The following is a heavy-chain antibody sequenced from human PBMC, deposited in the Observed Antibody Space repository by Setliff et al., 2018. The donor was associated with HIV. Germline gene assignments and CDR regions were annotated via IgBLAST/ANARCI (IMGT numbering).Heavy chain of an antibody. D-gene: IGHD1-26*01. V-gene: IGHV3-23*01. CDR2: ISGSAGST. J-gene: IGHJ4*02. Sequence: PGGSLRLSCAASGFTFSSYAMSWVRQAPGKGLEWVFAISGSAGSTYYADSVKGRFTISRDNSKNTLYLQMNSLRADDTAVYYCAKGMGATGFDYWGQGTLVTVSS. CDR3: AKGMGATGFDY. CDR1: GFTFSSYA.